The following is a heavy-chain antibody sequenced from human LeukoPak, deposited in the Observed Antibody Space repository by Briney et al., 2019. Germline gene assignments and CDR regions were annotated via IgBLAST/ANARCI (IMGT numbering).Heavy chain of an antibody. CDR3: AAYCSSTSCYGDYYGMDV. CDR1: GYTLTELS. V-gene: IGHV1-24*01. Sequence: ASVKVSCKVSGYTLTELSMHWVRQAPGKGLEWMGGFDPEDGETIYAQKFQGRVTITADESTSTAYMELSSLRSEDTAVYYCAAYCSSTSCYGDYYGMDVWGQGTTVTVSS. J-gene: IGHJ6*02. D-gene: IGHD2-2*01. CDR2: FDPEDGET.